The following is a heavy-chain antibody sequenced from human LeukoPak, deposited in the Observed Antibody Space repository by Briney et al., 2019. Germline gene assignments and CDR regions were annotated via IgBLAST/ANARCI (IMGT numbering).Heavy chain of an antibody. V-gene: IGHV3-7*01. D-gene: IGHD3-3*01. Sequence: PGGSLRLSCAASGFTFSSYWMSWVRQAPGKGLEWVANIKQDGSEKYYVDSVKGRFTISRDNAKNSLYLQMNSLRAEDTAMYYCARHYYDFWSGYYTQNFYFDYWGQGTLVTVSS. CDR2: IKQDGSEK. CDR1: GFTFSSYW. CDR3: ARHYYDFWSGYYTQNFYFDY. J-gene: IGHJ4*02.